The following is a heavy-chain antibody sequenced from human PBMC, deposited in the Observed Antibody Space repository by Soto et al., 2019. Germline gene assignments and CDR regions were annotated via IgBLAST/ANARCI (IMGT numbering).Heavy chain of an antibody. J-gene: IGHJ5*02. D-gene: IGHD3-10*01. CDR3: ARDPSSYGSGSYYYWFDP. CDR1: GFTFSSYS. V-gene: IGHV3-21*01. CDR2: ISSSSSYI. Sequence: GGSLRLSCAASGFTFSSYSMNWVRQAPGKGLEWVSSISSSSSYIYYADSVKGRFTISRDNAKNSLYLQMDSLRAEDTAVYYCARDPSSYGSGSYYYWFDPWGQGTLVTVSS.